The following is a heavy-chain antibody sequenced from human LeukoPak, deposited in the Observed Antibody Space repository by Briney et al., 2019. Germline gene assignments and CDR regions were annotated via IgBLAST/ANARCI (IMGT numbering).Heavy chain of an antibody. CDR2: INHSGST. CDR1: SGSFSGYY. J-gene: IGHJ5*02. D-gene: IGHD4-11*01. CDR3: ARGDANNYHWFDP. V-gene: IGHV4-34*01. Sequence: PSETLSLTCAVYSGSFSGYYWSWIRQPPGKGLEWIGEINHSGSTNYNPSLKSRVTISVDTSKNQFSLKLSSVTAADTALYYCARGDANNYHWFDPWGQGTLVTVSS.